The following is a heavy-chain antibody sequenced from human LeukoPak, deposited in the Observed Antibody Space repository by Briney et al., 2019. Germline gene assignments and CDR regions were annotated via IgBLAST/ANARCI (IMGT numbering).Heavy chain of an antibody. CDR3: ARQIYSGYEAAY. D-gene: IGHD5-12*01. CDR2: IFPADSDT. J-gene: IGHJ4*02. V-gene: IGHV5-51*01. CDR1: GYSFTNYW. Sequence: GESLKISCKGSGYSFTNYWIAWVRQMPGKGLEWMGIIFPADSDTRYSPSFQGQVTISADKSIGTAYLQWSSPKASDTAIYYCARQIYSGYEAAYWGQGTLVTASS.